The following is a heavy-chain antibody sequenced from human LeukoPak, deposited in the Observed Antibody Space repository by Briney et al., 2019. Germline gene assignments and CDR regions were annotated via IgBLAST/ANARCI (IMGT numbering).Heavy chain of an antibody. Sequence: GGSLRLSCAASGFTFSDYYMSWIRQAPGKGLEWVSYISSSGSTIYYADSVKGRFTISRDNSKNTLYLQMNSLRAEDTAVYYCARDTYDFWSGYPEGMDVWGQGTTVTVSS. J-gene: IGHJ6*02. D-gene: IGHD3-3*01. V-gene: IGHV3-11*04. CDR1: GFTFSDYY. CDR3: ARDTYDFWSGYPEGMDV. CDR2: ISSSGSTI.